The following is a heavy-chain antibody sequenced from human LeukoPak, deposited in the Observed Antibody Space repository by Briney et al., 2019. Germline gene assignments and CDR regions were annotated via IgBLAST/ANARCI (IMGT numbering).Heavy chain of an antibody. V-gene: IGHV2-5*01. Sequence: SGPTLVKPTQTLTLTCTVSGFSLSTSGVGVGWIRQPPGKALEWLALIYWNDDKRYGPSLRSRLPITKDTSKNQVVLTMTKMDPVDTATYYCAHRQEGWGVIHWFDAWGQGTLVTVSS. D-gene: IGHD3-16*02. CDR3: AHRQEGWGVIHWFDA. CDR2: IYWNDDK. CDR1: GFSLSTSGVG. J-gene: IGHJ5*02.